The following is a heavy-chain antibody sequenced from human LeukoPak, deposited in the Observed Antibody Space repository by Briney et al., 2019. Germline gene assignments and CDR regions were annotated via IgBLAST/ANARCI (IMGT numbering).Heavy chain of an antibody. J-gene: IGHJ4*02. V-gene: IGHV4-59*01. D-gene: IGHD3-22*01. CDR3: ARALYHCDRSGYFPFDY. Sequence: PSETLSLTCTVSGGSISSYYWSWIRQPPGKGLEWIGYIYYSGSANYNPSLKSRVTISVDTSKNQFSLKLSSVTAADTAVYYCARALYHCDRSGYFPFDYWGQGTLATVSS. CDR1: GGSISSYY. CDR2: IYYSGSA.